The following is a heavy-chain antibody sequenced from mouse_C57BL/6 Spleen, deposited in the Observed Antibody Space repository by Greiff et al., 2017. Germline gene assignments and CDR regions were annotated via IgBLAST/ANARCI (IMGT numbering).Heavy chain of an antibody. J-gene: IGHJ2*01. Sequence: EVHLVESGGGLVQPGGSLKLSCAASGFTFSDYYMYWVRQTPEKRLEWVAYISNGGGSTYYPDTVKGRFTISRDNAKNTLYLQMSRLKSEDTAMYYCARHDWDGFDYWGQGTTLTVSS. CDR1: GFTFSDYY. V-gene: IGHV5-12*01. CDR3: ARHDWDGFDY. D-gene: IGHD4-1*01. CDR2: ISNGGGST.